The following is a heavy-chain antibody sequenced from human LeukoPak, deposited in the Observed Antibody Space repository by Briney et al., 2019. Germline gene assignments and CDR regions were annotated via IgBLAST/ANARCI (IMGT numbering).Heavy chain of an antibody. CDR3: ARGDLQGYSSSSGQHNYYYYYYMDV. CDR1: GGSISSGGYY. V-gene: IGHV4-30-2*01. CDR2: IYHSGST. Sequence: SQTLSLTCTVSGGSISSGGYYWSWIRQPPGKGLEWIGYIYHSGSTYYNPSLKSRVTISVDRSKNQFSLKLSSVTAADTAVYYCARGDLQGYSSSSGQHNYYYYYYMDVWGKGTTVTVSS. D-gene: IGHD6-6*01. J-gene: IGHJ6*03.